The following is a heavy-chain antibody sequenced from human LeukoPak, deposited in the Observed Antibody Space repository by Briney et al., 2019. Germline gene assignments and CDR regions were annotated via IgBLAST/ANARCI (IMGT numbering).Heavy chain of an antibody. CDR1: GFTFSSYA. CDR3: AKDSNRGYASVGPNE. CDR2: ISYDGSNK. D-gene: IGHD3-10*01. V-gene: IGHV3-30*04. J-gene: IGHJ4*02. Sequence: GGSLRLSCAASGFTFSSYAMHWVRQAPGKGLEWVAVISYDGSNKYYADSVKGRFTISRDNSRNILYLEMNSLTAEDTGVYSCAKDSNRGYASVGPNEWGPGTLVVVSS.